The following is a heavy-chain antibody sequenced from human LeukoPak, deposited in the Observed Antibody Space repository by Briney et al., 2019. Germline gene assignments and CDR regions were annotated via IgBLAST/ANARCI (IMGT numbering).Heavy chain of an antibody. CDR3: ARRYCSGGSCYSCCDY. J-gene: IGHJ4*02. Sequence: SSETLSLTCTVSGGSISGYYWSWIRQPPGKGLEWIGYTYHSGSTNYNPSLKSRVTMSVDTSKSQFSLKLSSVTAADTAVYYCARRYCSGGSCYSCCDYWGQGTLVTVSS. CDR1: GGSISGYY. CDR2: TYHSGST. V-gene: IGHV4-59*08. D-gene: IGHD2-15*01.